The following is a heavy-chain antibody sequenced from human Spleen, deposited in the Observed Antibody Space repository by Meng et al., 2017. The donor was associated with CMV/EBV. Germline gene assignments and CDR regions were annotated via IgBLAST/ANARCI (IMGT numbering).Heavy chain of an antibody. CDR2: ISWDGGST. CDR1: GFTFDDYA. Sequence: GSLRLSCAASGFTFDDYAMHWVRQAPGKGLEWVSLISWDGGSTYYADSVKGRFTISRDNAKNTLYLQMNSLRAEDTAVYYCAKAIPTISGSTAGRAMDVWGQGTTVTVSS. J-gene: IGHJ6*02. V-gene: IGHV3-43D*03. CDR3: AKAIPTISGSTAGRAMDV. D-gene: IGHD2-15*01.